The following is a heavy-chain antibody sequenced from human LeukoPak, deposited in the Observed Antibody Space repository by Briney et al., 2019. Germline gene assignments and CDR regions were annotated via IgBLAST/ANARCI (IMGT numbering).Heavy chain of an antibody. D-gene: IGHD2-21*01. Sequence: GGSLRLSCAASGFTFTNYAVHWVRQAPGKGLEWVAVISYDGTNTYFADSVKGRFTISRDTSKDTLYLKMNSLRAEDTAVYYCGREFSDKCGCYLDYWGQGTLVTVSS. V-gene: IGHV3-30*01. CDR3: GREFSDKCGCYLDY. J-gene: IGHJ4*02. CDR2: ISYDGTNT. CDR1: GFTFTNYA.